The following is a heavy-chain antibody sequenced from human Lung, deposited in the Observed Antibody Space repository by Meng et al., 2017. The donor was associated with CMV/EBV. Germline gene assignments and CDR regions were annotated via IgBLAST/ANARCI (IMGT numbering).Heavy chain of an antibody. J-gene: IGHJ4*01. V-gene: IGHV4-4*02. CDR1: GGSMSSTNW. Sequence: QVESQESGPGLGKTSGTLSLACAVSGGSMSSTNWWSWVRQPPGKGLEWIGEIYQSGSTNYNPSLKSRVSISVDKSKNQFSLKLSSVTAADTAVYYCARADKVRFDYWGHGTLVTVSS. CDR2: IYQSGST. CDR3: ARADKVRFDY.